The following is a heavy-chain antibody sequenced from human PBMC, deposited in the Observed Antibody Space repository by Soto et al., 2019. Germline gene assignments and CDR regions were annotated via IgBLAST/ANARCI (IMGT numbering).Heavy chain of an antibody. D-gene: IGHD3-10*02. CDR3: LGRFTMLAAIWREGRMDV. V-gene: IGHV4-39*01. Sequence: SETLSLTCTVSGGSVSSSSYSWAWIRQPPGKGLEWIGTIDHTAHKVFNQSLGSRLTVSVDPSKNQVFLNLRSVTAAVTAVYYCLGRFTMLAAIWREGRMDVWGQGTKVTVSS. CDR2: IDHTAHK. J-gene: IGHJ6*02. CDR1: GGSVSSSSYS.